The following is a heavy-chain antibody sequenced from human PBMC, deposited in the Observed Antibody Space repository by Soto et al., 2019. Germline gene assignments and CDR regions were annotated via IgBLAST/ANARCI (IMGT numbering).Heavy chain of an antibody. V-gene: IGHV4-30-4*01. CDR2: IYYSGST. CDR1: GGSISSGDYY. D-gene: IGHD2-2*02. CDR3: ARDLWHCSSTSCYTNSFDI. J-gene: IGHJ3*02. Sequence: SSETLSLTCTVSGGSISSGDYYWSWIRQPPGKGLEWIGYIYYSGSTYYNPSLKSRVTISVDTSKNQFSLKLSSVTAADTAVYYGARDLWHCSSTSCYTNSFDIWGQGTMVTVSS.